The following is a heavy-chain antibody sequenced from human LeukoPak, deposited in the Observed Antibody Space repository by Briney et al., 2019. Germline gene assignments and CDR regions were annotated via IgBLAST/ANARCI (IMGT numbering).Heavy chain of an antibody. CDR1: GGSFSGYY. V-gene: IGHV4-34*01. J-gene: IGHJ4*02. CDR2: ISHRGST. Sequence: PSETLSLTCAVYGGSFSGYYWSWIRQPPGKGLEWIGEISHRGSTNCNPSLKSRVTISVDTSKNQFSLKLSSVTVADTAVYYCARGRTTYDYVWGSYRPPDYWGQGTLVTVSS. CDR3: ARGRTTYDYVWGSYRPPDY. D-gene: IGHD3-16*02.